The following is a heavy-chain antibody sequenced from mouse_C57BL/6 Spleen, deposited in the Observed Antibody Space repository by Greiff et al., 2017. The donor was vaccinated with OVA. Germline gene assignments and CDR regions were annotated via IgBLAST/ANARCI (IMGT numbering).Heavy chain of an antibody. D-gene: IGHD3-2*02. V-gene: IGHV3-6*01. CDR2: ISYDGSN. CDR1: GYSITSGYY. CDR3: ARGKGSSGYVDYYAMDY. J-gene: IGHJ4*01. Sequence: EVKLMESGPGLVKPSQSLSLTCSVTGYSITSGYYWNWIRQFPGNKLEWMGYISYDGSNNYNPSLKNRISITRDTSKNQFFLKLNSVTTEDTATYYCARGKGSSGYVDYYAMDYWGQGTSVTVSS.